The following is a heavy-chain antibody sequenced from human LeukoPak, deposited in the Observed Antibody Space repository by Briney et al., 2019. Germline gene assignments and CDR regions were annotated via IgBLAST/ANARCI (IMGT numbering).Heavy chain of an antibody. Sequence: GGSLRLSCAASGSTFSSYGMRWVRQAPGKGLEWVAVIWYDGSNKYYADSVKGRFTISRDNSKNTLYLQMNSLRAEDTAVYYCARARGARGWHADYWGQGTLVTVSS. CDR1: GSTFSSYG. J-gene: IGHJ4*02. D-gene: IGHD6-19*01. V-gene: IGHV3-33*01. CDR3: ARARGARGWHADY. CDR2: IWYDGSNK.